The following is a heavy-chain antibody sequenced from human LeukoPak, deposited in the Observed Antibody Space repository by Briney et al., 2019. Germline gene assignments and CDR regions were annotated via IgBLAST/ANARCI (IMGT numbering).Heavy chain of an antibody. CDR2: INHSGST. CDR3: ARLISTTVVTTTDY. V-gene: IGHV4-34*01. D-gene: IGHD4-23*01. J-gene: IGHJ4*02. CDR1: GGSFSGYY. Sequence: PSETLSLTCAVYGGSFSGYYWSWIRQPPGKGLEWIGEINHSGSTNYNPSLKSRVTISVDTSKNQFSLKLSSVTAADTAVYYCARLISTTVVTTTDYWGQGTLVTVSS.